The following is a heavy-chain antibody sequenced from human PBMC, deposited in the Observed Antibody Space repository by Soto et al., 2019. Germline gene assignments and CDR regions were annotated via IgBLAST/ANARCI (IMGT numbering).Heavy chain of an antibody. CDR1: GYIFTRYT. V-gene: IGHV1-3*04. Sequence: QVHLVQSGAEVKKPGASVNVSCKASGYIFTRYTIHWVGQAPGQRFEWMGWINTANGNTKYSQNFQGRVIITRDTSAATLYLELSSLTPEDKAVYYCARDEDVWGQGTLVTVSS. CDR2: INTANGNT. J-gene: IGHJ4*02. CDR3: ARDEDV.